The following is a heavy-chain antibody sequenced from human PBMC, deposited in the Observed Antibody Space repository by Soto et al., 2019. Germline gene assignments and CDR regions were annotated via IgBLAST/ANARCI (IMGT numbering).Heavy chain of an antibody. CDR1: GFSLSTSGVG. CDR3: AHAPGYCSGGSCYYFAH. J-gene: IGHJ4*02. V-gene: IGHV2-5*01. Sequence: KESGPTLVKPTQTLTLTCTFSGFSLSTSGVGVGWIRQPPGKALEWLAIIYWNDDKRYSPSLKTRLTITKDTSKNQVVLTMTNMNPVDTATYYCAHAPGYCSGGSCYYFAHWGQGTLVTVSP. CDR2: IYWNDDK. D-gene: IGHD2-15*01.